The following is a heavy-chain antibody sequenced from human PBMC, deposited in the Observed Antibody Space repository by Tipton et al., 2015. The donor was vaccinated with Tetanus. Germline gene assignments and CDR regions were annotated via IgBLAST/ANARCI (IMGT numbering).Heavy chain of an antibody. D-gene: IGHD3-3*01. CDR3: ARANYNFPKKGPFDS. V-gene: IGHV4-34*01. CDR1: GGSFSGYY. Sequence: TLSLTCAVNGGSFSGYYWSWLRQPPGKGLEWIGEVNRGGTTGSNPSLKSRVSMSVDTSRNQFSLNMTSVTAADTAVYYCARANYNFPKKGPFDSWGQGTLVIVSS. J-gene: IGHJ4*02. CDR2: VNRGGTT.